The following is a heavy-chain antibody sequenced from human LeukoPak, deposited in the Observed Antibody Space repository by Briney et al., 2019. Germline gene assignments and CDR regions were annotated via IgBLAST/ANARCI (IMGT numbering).Heavy chain of an antibody. V-gene: IGHV3-48*03. CDR3: ARGTNADC. D-gene: IGHD2-8*01. CDR2: ISGSGTAI. J-gene: IGHJ4*02. Sequence: GGSLRLSCAASGFTFSSYEMNWVRQAPGKGLEWVSYISGSGTAISYADSVKGRFTISRDNAKNSLFLQMNSLRAEDTAVYYCARGTNADCWGQGTLVTVSS. CDR1: GFTFSSYE.